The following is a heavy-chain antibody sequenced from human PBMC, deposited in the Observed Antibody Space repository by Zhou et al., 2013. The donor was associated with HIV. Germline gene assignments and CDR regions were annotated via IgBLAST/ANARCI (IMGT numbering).Heavy chain of an antibody. CDR3: ARDGCSSTSCQLGYMDV. J-gene: IGHJ6*03. V-gene: IGHV1-69*12. Sequence: QVQLVQSGAEVKKPGSSVKVSCKASGGTFSSYAISWVRQAPGQGLEWMGGIIPIFGTANYAQKFQGRVTITADESTSTAYMELSSLRSEDTAVYYCARDGCSSTSCQLGYMDVWGKGTTVTVSS. CDR1: GGTFSSYA. CDR2: IIPIFGTA. D-gene: IGHD2-2*01.